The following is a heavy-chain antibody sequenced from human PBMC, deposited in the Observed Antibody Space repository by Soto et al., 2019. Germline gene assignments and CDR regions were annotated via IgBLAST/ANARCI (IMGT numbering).Heavy chain of an antibody. Sequence: QVQLVQSGAEVKKPGASVKVSCKASGYTFISYGISLVRQAPGQGLEWMGWSSGYNDNTKYAQKLQVRVTMTTDTSTSTAYMGLRSLRSDDTAVYYCARDLVAQIFDYWGQGTLVTVSS. CDR3: ARDLVAQIFDY. CDR2: SSGYNDNT. CDR1: GYTFISYG. V-gene: IGHV1-18*01. D-gene: IGHD2-15*01. J-gene: IGHJ4*02.